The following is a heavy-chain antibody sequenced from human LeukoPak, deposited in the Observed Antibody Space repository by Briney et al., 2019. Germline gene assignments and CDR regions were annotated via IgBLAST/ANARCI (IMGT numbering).Heavy chain of an antibody. D-gene: IGHD6-13*01. Sequence: ASVRVSCKASGYNFPSFGFNWVRQAPGQGLEWMGWISAYNSNTKYAQKLQDRVILTTDTSTSTAYMELRTLTSDDTAVYYCARWRVSANWFDPWGQGTLVTVSS. J-gene: IGHJ5*02. V-gene: IGHV1-18*01. CDR2: ISAYNSNT. CDR1: GYNFPSFG. CDR3: ARWRVSANWFDP.